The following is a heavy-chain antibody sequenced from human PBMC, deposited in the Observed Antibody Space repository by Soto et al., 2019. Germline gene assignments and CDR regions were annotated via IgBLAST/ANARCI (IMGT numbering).Heavy chain of an antibody. CDR1: GGSISSYY. J-gene: IGHJ3*02. V-gene: IGHV4-59*01. D-gene: IGHD2-2*01. CDR3: ARGRGGWFINQLLNAFDI. CDR2: IDYSGGT. Sequence: QVQLQESGPGLVKPSETLSLTCTVSGGSISSYYWSWIRQPPGKGLEWIGYIDYSGGTNYNPSLTSRVTISVETSKNQLSLKLSSVTAGDTAVYYCARGRGGWFINQLLNAFDIWGQGTMVTVSS.